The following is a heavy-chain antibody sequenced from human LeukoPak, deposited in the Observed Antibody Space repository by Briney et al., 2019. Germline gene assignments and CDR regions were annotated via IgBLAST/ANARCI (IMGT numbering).Heavy chain of an antibody. CDR2: INPSGDST. Sequence: ASVKVSCKASGYSFTSYYMHWVRQAPGQGLEWMGIINPSGDSTSYAQKFQGRVTMTRDMATSTDYMEVSSLKSEDTAVYYCARDNSQGDSAWWFDPWGQGTLVTVSS. D-gene: IGHD1-26*01. CDR1: GYSFTSYY. V-gene: IGHV1-46*01. CDR3: ARDNSQGDSAWWFDP. J-gene: IGHJ5*02.